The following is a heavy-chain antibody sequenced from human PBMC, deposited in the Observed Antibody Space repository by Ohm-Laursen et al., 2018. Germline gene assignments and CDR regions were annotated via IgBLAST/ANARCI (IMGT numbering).Heavy chain of an antibody. Sequence: SLRLSCAASGFSFHNYAMSWVRQAPGKGLEWVSSISSSGTMYADSVRGRFTISRDTSKNTLYLQMNSLRAEDTAVYFCAKSFWFYDSSGYYHFDYWGQGTLVTVSS. V-gene: IGHV3-23*01. D-gene: IGHD3-22*01. CDR1: GFSFHNYA. CDR2: ISSSGTM. J-gene: IGHJ4*02. CDR3: AKSFWFYDSSGYYHFDY.